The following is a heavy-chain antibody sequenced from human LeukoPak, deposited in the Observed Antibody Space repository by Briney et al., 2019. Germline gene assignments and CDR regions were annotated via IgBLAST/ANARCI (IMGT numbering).Heavy chain of an antibody. CDR1: GYTFTSYG. J-gene: IGHJ6*02. CDR3: ARDSCHYYHAIDL. CDR2: ISAYNGNT. Sequence: ASVKVSCNASGYTFTSYGMSWVRQAPGQGLEWMGWISAYNGNTNYAQKLQGRVTMTTDTSTSTAYMELRSLRSDDTAVYYCARDSCHYYHAIDLWGQGTTVTVSS. V-gene: IGHV1-18*01.